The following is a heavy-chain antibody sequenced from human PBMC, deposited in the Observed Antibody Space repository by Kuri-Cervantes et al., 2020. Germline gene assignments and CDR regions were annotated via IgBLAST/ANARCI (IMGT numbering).Heavy chain of an antibody. J-gene: IGHJ4*02. CDR2: ITSSSSYI. D-gene: IGHD6-13*01. CDR3: SRDVGAASGSDY. Sequence: GGSLRLSCAASGFTFSSYSMNWVRQAPGKGLEWVSSITSSSSYIYYADSVEGRFTISRDNAKNSLYLQMNSLRAEDTAVYYCSRDVGAASGSDYWGQGTLVTVSS. CDR1: GFTFSSYS. V-gene: IGHV3-21*01.